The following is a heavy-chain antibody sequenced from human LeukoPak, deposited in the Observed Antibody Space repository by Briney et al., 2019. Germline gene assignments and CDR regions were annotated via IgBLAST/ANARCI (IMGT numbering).Heavy chain of an antibody. V-gene: IGHV3-23*01. D-gene: IGHD5-18*01. J-gene: IGHJ6*02. CDR1: GFTFSSYA. Sequence: PGGSLRLSCAASGFTFSSYAMSWVRQAPGKGLEWVSAISGSGGSTYYADSVKGRFTISRDNSKNTLYLQMNSLRAEDTAVYYCWGGSYGSPIGFYYYYGMDVWGQGTTVTVSS. CDR3: WGGSYGSPIGFYYYYGMDV. CDR2: ISGSGGST.